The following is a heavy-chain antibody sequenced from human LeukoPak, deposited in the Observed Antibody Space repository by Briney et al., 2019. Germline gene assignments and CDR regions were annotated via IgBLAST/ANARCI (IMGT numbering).Heavy chain of an antibody. CDR2: ISGSGGST. CDR1: GFTFSSYG. CDR3: AKDLVGVRPNYGSGSYYGSAG. V-gene: IGHV3-23*01. Sequence: PGGSLRLSCAASGFTFSSYGMSWVRQAPGKGLEWVSAISGSGGSTYYADSVEGRFTISRDNSKNTLYLQMNSLRAEDTAVYYCAKDLVGVRPNYGSGSYYGSAGWGQGTLVTVSS. J-gene: IGHJ4*02. D-gene: IGHD3-10*01.